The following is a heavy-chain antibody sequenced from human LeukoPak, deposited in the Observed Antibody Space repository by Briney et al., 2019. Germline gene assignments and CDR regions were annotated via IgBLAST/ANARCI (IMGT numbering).Heavy chain of an antibody. V-gene: IGHV3-21*01. CDR1: GFTFSSYS. D-gene: IGHD1-26*01. J-gene: IGHJ4*02. Sequence: GGSLRLSCAASGFTFSSYSMNWVRQAPGKGLEWVSSISSSSSYIYYADSVKGRFTISRDNAKNSLYLRMNSLRAEDTAVYYCARDQISYSGSSHFDYWGQGTLVTVSS. CDR3: ARDQISYSGSSHFDY. CDR2: ISSSSSYI.